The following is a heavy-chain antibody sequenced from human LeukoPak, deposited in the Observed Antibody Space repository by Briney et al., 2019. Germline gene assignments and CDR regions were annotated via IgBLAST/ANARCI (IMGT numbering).Heavy chain of an antibody. J-gene: IGHJ4*02. CDR2: INHSGST. CDR3: ARGPSYSYGQWYYFDY. Sequence: SETLSLTCAVYGGSFSGYSWSWLRQPPGKGLEWIGEINHSGSTNYNPSPMRRGTKSVDTSKDQFSLKLSSVTAADTAVYYCARGPSYSYGQWYYFDYWGQGTLVTVSS. CDR1: GGSFSGYS. D-gene: IGHD5-18*01. V-gene: IGHV4-34*01.